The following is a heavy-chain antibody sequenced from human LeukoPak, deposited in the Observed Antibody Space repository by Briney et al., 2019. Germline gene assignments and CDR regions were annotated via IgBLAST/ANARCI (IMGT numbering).Heavy chain of an antibody. J-gene: IGHJ6*02. Sequence: ASVKVSCKASGYTFTSYAMHWVRQAPGQRLEWMGWINAGNGHTKYSQKFQGRVTITRDTSASTAYMDLTSLRSEDTAVCYCARVVRRDYYYGMDVWGQGATVTVSS. V-gene: IGHV1-3*01. CDR2: INAGNGHT. CDR1: GYTFTSYA. CDR3: ARVVRRDYYYGMDV. D-gene: IGHD3-10*01.